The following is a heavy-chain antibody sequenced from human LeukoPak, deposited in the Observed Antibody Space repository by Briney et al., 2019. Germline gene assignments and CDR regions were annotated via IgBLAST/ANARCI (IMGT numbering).Heavy chain of an antibody. Sequence: ASVKVSCKASGYTFTSYGISWVRQAPGQGLEWMGWISAYNGNTNYAQKLQGRVTMTRDMSTSTVYMELSSLRSEDTAVYYCARAVYCSSTSCYPWFDPWGQGTLVTVSS. CDR2: ISAYNGNT. V-gene: IGHV1-18*01. CDR1: GYTFTSYG. CDR3: ARAVYCSSTSCYPWFDP. J-gene: IGHJ5*02. D-gene: IGHD2-2*01.